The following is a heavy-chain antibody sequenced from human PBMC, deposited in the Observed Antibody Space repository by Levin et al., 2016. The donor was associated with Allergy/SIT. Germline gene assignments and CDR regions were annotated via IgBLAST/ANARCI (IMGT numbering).Heavy chain of an antibody. CDR3: AREGNIYSSSSEPSNGMDV. J-gene: IGHJ6*02. V-gene: IGHV3-13*01. CDR1: GFTFSRYD. Sequence: GESLKISCAASGFTFSRYDMHWVRQATGKGLEWVSAIGTAGDTYYSDSVKGRFTISRENAKNSLYLQMNSLRAGDTAVYYCAREGNIYSSSSEPSNGMDVWGQGTTVTVSS. D-gene: IGHD6-6*01. CDR2: IGTAGDT.